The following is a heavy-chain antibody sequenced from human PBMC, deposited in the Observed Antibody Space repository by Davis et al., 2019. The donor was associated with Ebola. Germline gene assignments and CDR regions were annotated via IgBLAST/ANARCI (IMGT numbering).Heavy chain of an antibody. Sequence: SETLSLTCTVSGGSINNYFWSWIRQPPGKGLEWIGNIHYLGNTNYNPSLKSRVTMSVDTSKNQFSLKLSSVTAADTAVYYCAGHARGVTTDWFDPWGQGTLVTVSS. CDR1: GGSINNYF. CDR2: IHYLGNT. J-gene: IGHJ5*02. D-gene: IGHD3-10*01. V-gene: IGHV4-59*08. CDR3: AGHARGVTTDWFDP.